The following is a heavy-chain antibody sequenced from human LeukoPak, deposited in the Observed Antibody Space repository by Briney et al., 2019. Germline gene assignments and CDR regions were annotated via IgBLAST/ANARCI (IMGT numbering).Heavy chain of an antibody. Sequence: GGSLRLSCAASGFTFRNYWMSWVRQAPGKGLEWVANIKEDGSEKHYVDSVKGRFTISRDNVKNSLYLQMDSLRAEDTAVYYCARVEATTDDAFDIWGQGTMVTVSS. CDR3: ARVEATTDDAFDI. CDR1: GFTFRNYW. D-gene: IGHD5-24*01. J-gene: IGHJ3*02. CDR2: IKEDGSEK. V-gene: IGHV3-7*01.